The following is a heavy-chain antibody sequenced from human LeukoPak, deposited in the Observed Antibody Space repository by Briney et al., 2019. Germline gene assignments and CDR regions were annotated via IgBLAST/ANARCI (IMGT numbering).Heavy chain of an antibody. Sequence: SETLSLTCTVYGGSFSGYYWSWIRQPPGKGLEWIGEINHSGSTNYNPSLKSRVTISVDTSKNQFSLKLSSVTAADTAVYYCAGRSMVAEYYFDYWGQGTLVTVSS. CDR3: AGRSMVAEYYFDY. CDR1: GGSFSGYY. J-gene: IGHJ4*02. D-gene: IGHD4/OR15-4a*01. CDR2: INHSGST. V-gene: IGHV4-34*01.